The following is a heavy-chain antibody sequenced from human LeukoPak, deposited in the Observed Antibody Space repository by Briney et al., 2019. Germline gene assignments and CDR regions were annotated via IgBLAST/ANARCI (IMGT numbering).Heavy chain of an antibody. CDR3: ARVFAAAGTSYYYGMDV. CDR1: GFTFSSYW. V-gene: IGHV3-74*01. Sequence: PGGSLRLSCSASGFTFSSYWMHWVRQAPGKGLVWVSRINSDGSSTSYADSVKGRFTISRDNAKNTLYLQMNSLRAEDTAVYYCARVFAAAGTSYYYGMDVWGQGTTVTVSS. D-gene: IGHD6-13*01. CDR2: INSDGSST. J-gene: IGHJ6*02.